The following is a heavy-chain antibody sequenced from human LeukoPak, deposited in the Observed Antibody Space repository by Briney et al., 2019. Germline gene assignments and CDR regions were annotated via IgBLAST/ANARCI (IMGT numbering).Heavy chain of an antibody. Sequence: PSETLSLTCTVSGGSISSGDYFWSWIRQPPGKGLEWIGYIYYIGSTYYSPSLKSRITMSVDTSKNQFSLKLSSVTAADTAVYYCARLFRYSGSYSFDYWGQGTLVTVSS. D-gene: IGHD1-26*01. CDR1: GGSISSGDYF. CDR2: IYYIGST. CDR3: ARLFRYSGSYSFDY. J-gene: IGHJ4*02. V-gene: IGHV4-30-4*08.